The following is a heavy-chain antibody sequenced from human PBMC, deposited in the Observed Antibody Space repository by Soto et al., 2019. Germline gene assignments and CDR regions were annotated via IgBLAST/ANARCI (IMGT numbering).Heavy chain of an antibody. CDR3: ASSIAVAGRFDY. CDR2: IWYDGSNK. V-gene: IGHV3-33*01. CDR1: GFTFSSYG. D-gene: IGHD6-19*01. Sequence: QAQLVESGGGVVQPGRSLRLSCAASGFTFSSYGMHWVRQAPGKGLEWVAVIWYDGSNKYYADSVKGRFTISRDNSKNTLYLQMNSLRAEDTAVYYCASSIAVAGRFDYWGQGTLVTVSS. J-gene: IGHJ4*02.